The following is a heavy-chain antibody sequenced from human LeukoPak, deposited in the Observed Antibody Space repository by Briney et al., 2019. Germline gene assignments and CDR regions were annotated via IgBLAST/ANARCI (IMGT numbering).Heavy chain of an antibody. D-gene: IGHD3-3*01. CDR3: ARGHYDFWSGYPTNDY. V-gene: IGHV4-59*01. CDR2: SYYSGST. J-gene: IGHJ4*02. CDR1: GGSISSYY. Sequence: PSEALSLXCTVSGGSISSYYWSWIRQPPPKILEGIGDSYYSGSTNYNPSLKSRVTISVDTSKNQFSLKLSSVTAADTAVYYCARGHYDFWSGYPTNDYWGQGTLVTVSS.